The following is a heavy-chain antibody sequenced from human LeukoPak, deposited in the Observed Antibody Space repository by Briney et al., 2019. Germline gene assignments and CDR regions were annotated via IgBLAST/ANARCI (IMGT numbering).Heavy chain of an antibody. D-gene: IGHD5-24*01. Sequence: GGSLRLSCAASGFTFSSYSMNWVRQAPGKGLEWVSSISSSSSYIYYADSVKGRFTFSRDNAKNSLYLQMNSLRAEDTAVYYCAREPIGGDGYSEGHYWGQGTLVTVSS. CDR3: AREPIGGDGYSEGHY. CDR1: GFTFSSYS. J-gene: IGHJ4*02. CDR2: ISSSSSYI. V-gene: IGHV3-21*01.